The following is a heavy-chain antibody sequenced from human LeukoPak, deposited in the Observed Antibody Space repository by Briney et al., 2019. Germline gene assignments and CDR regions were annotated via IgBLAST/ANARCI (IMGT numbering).Heavy chain of an antibody. J-gene: IGHJ6*02. CDR2: ISWDGGST. D-gene: IGHD5-12*01. V-gene: IGHV3-43D*04. CDR3: AKDSSGYSGYDYYYYYGMYG. Sequence: GGSLRLSCAASGFTFNDYAMTWVRQAPGKGLEWVSIISWDGGSTYYADSVKGRFTISRDNSKNSLYLQMNSLRAEDTALYYGAKDSSGYSGYDYYYYYGMYGWGQGTTVTVSS. CDR1: GFTFNDYA.